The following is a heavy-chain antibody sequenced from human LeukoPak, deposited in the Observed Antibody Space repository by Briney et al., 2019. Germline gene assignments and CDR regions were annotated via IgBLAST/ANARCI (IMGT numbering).Heavy chain of an antibody. D-gene: IGHD5-18*01. J-gene: IGHJ6*02. V-gene: IGHV3-7*01. CDR2: IKQDGSEI. CDR1: GFTFTNYW. Sequence: GGSLRLSCAASGFTFTNYWMSWVRQAPGKGLEWVAYIKQDGSEIKYVDSVKGRFTISRDNAKKSLYLYMNNVRAEDTAVYYCAGDPGYSYGYYYYYGMDVWGQGTTVTVSS. CDR3: AGDPGYSYGYYYYYGMDV.